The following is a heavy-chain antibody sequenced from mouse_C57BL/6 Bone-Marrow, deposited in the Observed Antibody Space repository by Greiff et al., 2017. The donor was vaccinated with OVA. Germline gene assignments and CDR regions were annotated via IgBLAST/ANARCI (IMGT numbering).Heavy chain of an antibody. CDR2: IDPETGGT. V-gene: IGHV1-15*01. D-gene: IGHD2-5*01. CDR3: TRSYSNYGDVDY. CDR1: GYTFTDYE. J-gene: IGHJ2*01. Sequence: VQRVESGAELVRPGASVTLSCKASGYTFTDYEMHWVKQTPVHGLEWIGAIDPETGGTAYNQKFKGKAILTADKSSSTAYMELRSLTSEDSAVYYCTRSYSNYGDVDYWGQSTTLTVSS.